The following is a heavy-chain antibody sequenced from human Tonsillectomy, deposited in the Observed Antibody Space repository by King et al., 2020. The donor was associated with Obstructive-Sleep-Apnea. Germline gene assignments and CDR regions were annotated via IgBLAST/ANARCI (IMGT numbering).Heavy chain of an antibody. D-gene: IGHD3-22*01. J-gene: IGHJ3*02. CDR1: GGSISSYY. Sequence: QLQESGPGLVKPSETLSLTCTVSGGSISSYYWSWIRQPPGKGLEWIGYIYYSGSTNYNPSLKSRVTISVDTSKNQFSLKLSSVTAADTAVYYFARDPPRGIVRSHSSGYYTPQTYDAFDIWGQGTMVTVSS. V-gene: IGHV4-59*01. CDR3: ARDPPRGIVRSHSSGYYTPQTYDAFDI. CDR2: IYYSGST.